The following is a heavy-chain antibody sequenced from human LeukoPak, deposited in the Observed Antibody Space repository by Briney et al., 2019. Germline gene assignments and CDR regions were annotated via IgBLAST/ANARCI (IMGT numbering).Heavy chain of an antibody. J-gene: IGHJ6*02. Sequence: GGSLSLSCAASGFTFSDYWMHWVRQAAGKGLVWVSRLISDGTSASYADSVKGRFTISRDNSKNILYLQMNSLRAEDTAVYYCVRDARYCPDVCGQGTAVTVSS. V-gene: IGHV3-74*01. D-gene: IGHD2-8*02. CDR2: LISDGTSA. CDR3: VRDARYCPDV. CDR1: GFTFSDYW.